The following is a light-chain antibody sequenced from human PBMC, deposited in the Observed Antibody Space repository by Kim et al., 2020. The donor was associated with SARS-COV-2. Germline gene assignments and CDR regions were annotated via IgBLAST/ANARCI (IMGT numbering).Light chain of an antibody. Sequence: SYELTQPLSVSVALGQTARITCGGNNIGSKNVHWYQQKPGQGPVLVIYRDSNRPSGIPERFSGSNSGNTATLTISRAQAGDEADYYCQVWDSSTVVFGGGTQLTVL. CDR3: QVWDSSTVV. V-gene: IGLV3-9*01. CDR2: RDS. CDR1: NIGSKN. J-gene: IGLJ3*02.